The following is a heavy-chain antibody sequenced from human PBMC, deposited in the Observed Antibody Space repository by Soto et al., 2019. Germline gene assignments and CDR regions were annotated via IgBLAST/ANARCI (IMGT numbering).Heavy chain of an antibody. V-gene: IGHV1-3*01. D-gene: IGHD3-10*01. CDR2: INAGNDNT. CDR1: GYTFTSSA. Sequence: ASVKVSCKASGYTFTSSAIHWVRQAPGQRLEWMGWINAGNDNTKYSQRFQGRVTITRDTSASTAYMELSGLISEDTAVYYCARRSCPADSNYHYGMDGWGQGTTVSVAS. J-gene: IGHJ6*02. CDR3: ARRSCPADSNYHYGMDG.